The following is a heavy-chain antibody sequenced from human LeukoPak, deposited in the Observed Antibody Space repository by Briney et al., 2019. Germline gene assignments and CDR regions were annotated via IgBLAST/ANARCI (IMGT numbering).Heavy chain of an antibody. V-gene: IGHV3-48*03. J-gene: IGHJ5*02. CDR1: GFTFSSYE. D-gene: IGHD3-22*01. Sequence: SGGSLRLSCAASGFTFSSYEMNWVRQAPGKGLEWVSYISSSGSTIYYADSVKGRFTISRDNAKNSLYLQMNSLRVEDTAFYYCARDDLLHRNWFDPWGQGTLVTVSS. CDR3: ARDDLLHRNWFDP. CDR2: ISSSGSTI.